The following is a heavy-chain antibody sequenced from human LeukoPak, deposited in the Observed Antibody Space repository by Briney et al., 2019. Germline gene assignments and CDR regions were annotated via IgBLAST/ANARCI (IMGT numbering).Heavy chain of an antibody. V-gene: IGHV3-21*05. J-gene: IGHJ4*02. CDR3: ARDTFQPGRIDC. CDR1: EFTFSLYA. CDR2: INDVSGDI. D-gene: IGHD1-14*01. Sequence: PGGSLRLSCAASEFTFSLYAMNWVRQAPGKGLEWVSYINDVSGDIHYADSVGGRFTITRDNAKNTLYLQMNSLRAEDTAVYYCARDTFQPGRIDCWGQGTLVIVSS.